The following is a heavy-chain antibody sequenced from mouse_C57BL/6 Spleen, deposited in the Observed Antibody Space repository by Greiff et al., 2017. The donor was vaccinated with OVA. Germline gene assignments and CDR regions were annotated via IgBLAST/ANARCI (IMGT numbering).Heavy chain of an antibody. Sequence: QLQQPGAELVKPGASVKLSCKASGYTFTSYWMQWVKQRPGQGLEWIGEIDPSDSYTNYNQKFKGKATLTVDTSSSTAYMQLSSLTSEDSAVYYCARRGPPYYFDYWGQGTTLTVSS. J-gene: IGHJ2*01. V-gene: IGHV1-50*01. CDR3: ARRGPPYYFDY. CDR2: IDPSDSYT. CDR1: GYTFTSYW.